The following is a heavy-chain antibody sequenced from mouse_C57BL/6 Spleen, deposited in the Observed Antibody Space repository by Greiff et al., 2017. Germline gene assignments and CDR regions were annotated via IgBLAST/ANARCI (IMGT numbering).Heavy chain of an antibody. Sequence: EVQRVESGGGLVQPGGSLSLSCAASGFTFTDYYMSWVRQPPGKALEWLGFIRNKANGYTTEYSASVKGRFTISRDNSQSILYLQMNALRAEDSATYYCARYTHDGYYNYYAMDYWGQGTSVTVSS. J-gene: IGHJ4*01. CDR2: IRNKANGYTT. V-gene: IGHV7-3*01. CDR3: ARYTHDGYYNYYAMDY. CDR1: GFTFTDYY. D-gene: IGHD2-3*01.